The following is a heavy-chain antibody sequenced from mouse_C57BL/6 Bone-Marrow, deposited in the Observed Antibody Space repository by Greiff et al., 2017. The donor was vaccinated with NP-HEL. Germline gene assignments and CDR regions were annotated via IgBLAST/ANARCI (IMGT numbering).Heavy chain of an antibody. D-gene: IGHD4-1*01. J-gene: IGHJ4*01. CDR1: GFTFSSYA. V-gene: IGHV5-4*01. CDR2: ISDGGSYT. CDR3: ARVGGYSMDY. Sequence: DVQLVESGGGLVKPGGSLKLSCAASGFTFSSYAMSWVRQTPEKRLEWVATISDGGSYTYYPDNVKGRFPISRDNAKNNLYLQMSHLKSEDTAMYYCARVGGYSMDYWGQGTSVTVSS.